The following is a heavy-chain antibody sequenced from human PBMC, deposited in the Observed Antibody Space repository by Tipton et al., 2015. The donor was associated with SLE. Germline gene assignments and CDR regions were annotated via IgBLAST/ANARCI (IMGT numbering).Heavy chain of an antibody. CDR1: GASISNDGHY. D-gene: IGHD3-9*01. Sequence: TLSLTCSVSGASISNDGHYWSWIRHHPGKGLEWIGYIYYRGSTYYTPSLKSRLTMSVDTSNNQFSLQLSSVTAADTALYYCVSSGYPLGSFDVWGQGTMVTVSS. CDR3: VSSGYPLGSFDV. CDR2: IYYRGST. J-gene: IGHJ3*01. V-gene: IGHV4-31*03.